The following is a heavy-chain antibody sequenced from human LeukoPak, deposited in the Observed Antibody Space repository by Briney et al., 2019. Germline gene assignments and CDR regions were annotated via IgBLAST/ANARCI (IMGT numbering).Heavy chain of an antibody. CDR2: ISGSGGST. V-gene: IGHV3-23*01. CDR1: GFTFSSYA. CDR3: ARGGVGCSSTSCYLRHYQYFQH. Sequence: GGSLRLSCAASGFTFSSYAMSWVRQAPGKGLEWVSAISGSGGSTYYADSVKGRFTISRDNSKNTLYLQMNSLRAEDTAVYYCARGGVGCSSTSCYLRHYQYFQHWXQGTLVTVSS. J-gene: IGHJ1*01. D-gene: IGHD2-2*01.